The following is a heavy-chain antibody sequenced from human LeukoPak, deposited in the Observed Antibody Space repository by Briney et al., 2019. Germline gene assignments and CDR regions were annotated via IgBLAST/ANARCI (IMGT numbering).Heavy chain of an antibody. D-gene: IGHD3-22*01. Sequence: SQTLSLTCTVSGGSISSGGYYWSWIRQHPGKGLEWIGYIYYSGSTYYNPSLKSRVTISVGTSKNQFSLKLSSVTAADTAVYYCARELRYDNSDSGAFWGQGTVVTVSS. CDR2: IYYSGST. CDR3: ARELRYDNSDSGAF. CDR1: GGSISSGGYY. J-gene: IGHJ3*01. V-gene: IGHV4-31*03.